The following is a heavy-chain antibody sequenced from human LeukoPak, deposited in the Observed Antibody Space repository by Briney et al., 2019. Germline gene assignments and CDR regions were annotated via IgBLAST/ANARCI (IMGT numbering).Heavy chain of an antibody. Sequence: GGSLRLSCAASGFTVSSNYMSWVRQAPGKGLEWVSVIYSGGSTYYADSVKGRFTISRDNSKNTLHLQMNSLRAEDTAVYYCARDNSVRDEAWWFNPWGQGTLVTVSS. V-gene: IGHV3-66*01. CDR2: IYSGGST. CDR3: ARDNSVRDEAWWFNP. D-gene: IGHD5-24*01. J-gene: IGHJ5*02. CDR1: GFTVSSNY.